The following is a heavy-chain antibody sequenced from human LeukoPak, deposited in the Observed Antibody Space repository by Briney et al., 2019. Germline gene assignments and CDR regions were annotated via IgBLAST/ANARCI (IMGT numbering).Heavy chain of an antibody. CDR3: ARQWVLLDYYYYGMDV. V-gene: IGHV3-21*01. D-gene: IGHD1-1*01. CDR1: GFTFSSYS. J-gene: IGHJ6*02. Sequence: PGGSLRLSCAASGFTFSSYSMNWVRQAPGKGLEWVSSISSSSSYIYCADSVKGRFTISRDNAKNSLYLQMNSLRVEDTAVYYCARQWVLLDYYYYGMDVWGQGTTVTVSS. CDR2: ISSSSSYI.